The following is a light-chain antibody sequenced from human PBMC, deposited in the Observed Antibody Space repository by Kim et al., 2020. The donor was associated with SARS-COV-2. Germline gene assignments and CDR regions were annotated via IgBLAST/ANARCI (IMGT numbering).Light chain of an antibody. J-gene: IGKJ1*01. CDR1: QSVNNN. CDR3: QQYNDWPRT. V-gene: IGKV3-15*01. CDR2: GTS. Sequence: EIVMTQSPATLSVSPGERATLSCRASQSVNNNLAWYQQKLGQAPRLLIFGTSNRATDIPARFSGSVSGTEFTLTISSLQSEDFAVYYCQQYNDWPRTFGQGTKVDIK.